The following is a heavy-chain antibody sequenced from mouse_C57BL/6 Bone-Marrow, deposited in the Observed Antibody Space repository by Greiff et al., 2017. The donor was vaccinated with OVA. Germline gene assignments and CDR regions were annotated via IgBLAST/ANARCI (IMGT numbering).Heavy chain of an antibody. Sequence: VQRVESGPELVKPGASVKISCKASGYAFSSSWMNWVKQRPGKGLEWIGRIYPGDGDTNYNGKFKGKATLTADKSSSTAYMQLSSLTSEDSAVYFCARPITTVVAKGDAMDYWGQGTSVTVSS. CDR3: ARPITTVVAKGDAMDY. D-gene: IGHD1-1*01. CDR2: IYPGDGDT. J-gene: IGHJ4*01. V-gene: IGHV1-82*01. CDR1: GYAFSSSW.